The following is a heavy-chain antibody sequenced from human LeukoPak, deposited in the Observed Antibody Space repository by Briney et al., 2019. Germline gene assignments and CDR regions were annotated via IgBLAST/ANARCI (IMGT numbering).Heavy chain of an antibody. V-gene: IGHV4-34*01. Sequence: SETLSLTCTVYGGSFSGYFWTYIRQPPGKGLEWIGEINHRGSTSYNPSLRSRVTISRDTSKNQFSLRLTTVTAADKAVYYCARGSIYYGDSSAYFDYWGQGSLVTVSS. D-gene: IGHD3-22*01. CDR2: INHRGST. CDR3: ARGSIYYGDSSAYFDY. J-gene: IGHJ4*02. CDR1: GGSFSGYF.